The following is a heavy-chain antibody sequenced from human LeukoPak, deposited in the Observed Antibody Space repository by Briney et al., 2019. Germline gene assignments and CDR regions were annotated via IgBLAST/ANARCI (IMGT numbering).Heavy chain of an antibody. CDR2: IIPIFGTA. Sequence: ASVKVSCKASGGTFSSYAISWVRQAPGQGLEWMGGIIPIFGTADYAQEFQGRVTITADESTSTAYMELNSLRSEDTAVYYCARRVGARGAFDIWGQGTMVTVSS. CDR3: ARRVGARGAFDI. D-gene: IGHD1-26*01. CDR1: GGTFSSYA. V-gene: IGHV1-69*13. J-gene: IGHJ3*02.